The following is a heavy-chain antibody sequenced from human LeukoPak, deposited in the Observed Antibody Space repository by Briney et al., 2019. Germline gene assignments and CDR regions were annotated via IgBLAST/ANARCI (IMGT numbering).Heavy chain of an antibody. CDR3: ARGGWELLLGYFDY. CDR2: IYTSGST. V-gene: IGHV4-4*07. D-gene: IGHD1-26*01. Sequence: SETLSLTCTVSGGSISSHYWSWIRQPAGKGLEWIGRIYTSGSTNYNPSLKSRVTMSVDTSKNQFSLKLSSVTAADTAVYYCARGGWELLLGYFDYWGQGTLVTVSS. J-gene: IGHJ4*02. CDR1: GGSISSHY.